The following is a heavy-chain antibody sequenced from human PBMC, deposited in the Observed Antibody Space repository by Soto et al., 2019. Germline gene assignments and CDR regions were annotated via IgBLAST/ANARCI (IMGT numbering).Heavy chain of an antibody. CDR2: IIPILGIA. CDR1: GGTFSSYT. D-gene: IGHD1-1*01. CDR3: ARDQSGTTTLHWFDP. Sequence: QVQLVQSGAEVKKPGSSVKVSCKASGGTFSSYTISWVRQAPGQGLEWMGRIIPILGIANYAQKFQGRVTITADKSXXTAYMELSSLRSEDTAVYYCARDQSGTTTLHWFDPWGQGTLVTVSS. V-gene: IGHV1-69*08. J-gene: IGHJ5*02.